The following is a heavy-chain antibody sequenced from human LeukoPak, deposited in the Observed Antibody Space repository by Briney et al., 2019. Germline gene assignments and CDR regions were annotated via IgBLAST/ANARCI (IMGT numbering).Heavy chain of an antibody. CDR3: AKERGGYGRIFDY. V-gene: IGHV3-23*01. Sequence: GGSLRLSCAASGFTFSSYAMSWVRQAPGKGLEWVSAISGSGVTTYYAESVKGRFTISRDDMKNSLYVQMNSLRAEDTAVYYCAKERGGYGRIFDYWGQGTLVTVSS. J-gene: IGHJ4*02. D-gene: IGHD5-12*01. CDR1: GFTFSSYA. CDR2: ISGSGVTT.